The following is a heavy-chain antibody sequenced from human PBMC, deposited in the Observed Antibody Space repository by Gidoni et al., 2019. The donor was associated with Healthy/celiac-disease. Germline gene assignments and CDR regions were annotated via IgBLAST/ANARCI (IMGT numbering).Heavy chain of an antibody. J-gene: IGHJ4*02. CDR2: ISGSGGST. V-gene: IGHV3-23*04. CDR3: AKGPVGYYYDSSGYYYDY. D-gene: IGHD3-22*01. CDR1: GFTFSSYA. Sequence: EVQLVESGGGLVQPGGSLRLSCAASGFTFSSYALRWVRQAPGKGLEWVSAISGSGGSTYYADSVKGRFTISRDNSKNTLYLQMNSLRAEDTAVYYCAKGPVGYYYDSSGYYYDYWGQGTLVTVSS.